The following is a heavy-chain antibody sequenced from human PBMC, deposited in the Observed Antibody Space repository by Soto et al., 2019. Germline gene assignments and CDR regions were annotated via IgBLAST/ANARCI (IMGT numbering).Heavy chain of an antibody. Sequence: SETLSVTCTVSGGSISSGGYYWSWIRQHPGKGLEWIGYIYYSGSTYYNPSLKSRVTISVDTSKNQFSLKLSSVTAADTAVYYCARSGYSYGPNPLLYWGQGTLVTVSS. CDR1: GGSISSGGYY. J-gene: IGHJ4*02. CDR3: ARSGYSYGPNPLLY. V-gene: IGHV4-31*03. D-gene: IGHD5-18*01. CDR2: IYYSGST.